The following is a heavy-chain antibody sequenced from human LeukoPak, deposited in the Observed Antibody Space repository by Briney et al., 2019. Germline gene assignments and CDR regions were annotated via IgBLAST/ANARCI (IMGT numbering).Heavy chain of an antibody. Sequence: GGSLRLSCAASGFTFSSYGMSWVRQAPGKGLEWVSAISGSGGSTYYADSVKGRFTISRDNSKNTLYLQMNSLRAEDTAVYYCAKGGTVTKRGDYFDYWGQGTLVTVSS. D-gene: IGHD4-17*01. J-gene: IGHJ4*02. V-gene: IGHV3-23*01. CDR2: ISGSGGST. CDR1: GFTFSSYG. CDR3: AKGGTVTKRGDYFDY.